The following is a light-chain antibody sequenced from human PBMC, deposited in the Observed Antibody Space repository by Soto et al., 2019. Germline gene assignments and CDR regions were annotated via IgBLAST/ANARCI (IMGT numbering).Light chain of an antibody. Sequence: DIQMTQSPSTLSASVGDRVTITFRASQSISNRLAWYQQKPGKAPKVLIYDASSLESGVPSRFSGSGSGTEFTLTISSLQPDDFATYYCQHYNSYSEACGQGTKVDIK. CDR1: QSISNR. J-gene: IGKJ1*01. CDR3: QHYNSYSEA. CDR2: DAS. V-gene: IGKV1-5*01.